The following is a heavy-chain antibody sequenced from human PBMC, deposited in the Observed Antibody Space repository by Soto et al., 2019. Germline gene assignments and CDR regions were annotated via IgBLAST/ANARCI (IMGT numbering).Heavy chain of an antibody. J-gene: IGHJ5*02. V-gene: IGHV4-59*12. CDR2: IYYSGST. Sequence: SETLSLTCTVSGGSISSYYWSWIRQPPGKGLEWIGYIYYSGSTNYNPSLKSRVTISVDTSKNQFSLKLSSVTAADTAVYFCAADRRPTDHHNWVDPWGQGTLVTVSS. CDR3: AADRRPTDHHNWVDP. D-gene: IGHD1-1*01. CDR1: GGSISSYY.